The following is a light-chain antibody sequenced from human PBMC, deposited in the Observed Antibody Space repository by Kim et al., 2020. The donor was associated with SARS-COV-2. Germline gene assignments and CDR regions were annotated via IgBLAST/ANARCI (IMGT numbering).Light chain of an antibody. J-gene: IGLJ3*02. CDR2: EVS. V-gene: IGLV3-1*01. CDR3: QAWDSSTGV. Sequence: SYELTQPPSVSVSPGQTASITCSGDKLGDKYVCWYQQKPGQSPVRVIYEVSRRPSGIPERFLGSNSGNTATLTISGTQAMDEADYYCQAWDSSTGVFGGGTQMTVL. CDR1: KLGDKY.